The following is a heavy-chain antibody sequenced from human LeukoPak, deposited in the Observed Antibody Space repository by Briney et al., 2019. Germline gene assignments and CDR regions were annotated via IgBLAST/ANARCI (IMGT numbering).Heavy chain of an antibody. J-gene: IGHJ5*02. CDR3: ARVSSTVAPWFDP. Sequence: SETLSLTCTVSGGSITNYYWSWIRQPPGKGLEWIGYIHNSGSSSYNPSLRSRATISMEKAKTQFSLKLTSVTPTDTAVYYCARVSSTVAPWFDPWGQGTLVTASS. D-gene: IGHD5-12*01. V-gene: IGHV4-59*01. CDR2: IHNSGSS. CDR1: GGSITNYY.